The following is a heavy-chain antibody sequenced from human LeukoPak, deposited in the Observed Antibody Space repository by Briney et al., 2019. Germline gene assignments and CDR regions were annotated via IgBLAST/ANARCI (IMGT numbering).Heavy chain of an antibody. D-gene: IGHD6-19*01. CDR2: MNPNSGNT. Sequence: ASVKVSCKASGYTFTSYDINWVRQATGQGLEWMGWMNPNSGNTGYAQKFQGRVTMTRNTSISTAYMELSSLRSEDTAVYYCARVRAVAGRKNYYYYYMDVWGKGTTVTVSS. CDR1: GYTFTSYD. CDR3: ARVRAVAGRKNYYYYYMDV. V-gene: IGHV1-8*01. J-gene: IGHJ6*03.